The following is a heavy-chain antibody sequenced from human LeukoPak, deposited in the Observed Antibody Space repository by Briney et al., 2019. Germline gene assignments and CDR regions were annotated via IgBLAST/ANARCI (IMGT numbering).Heavy chain of an antibody. V-gene: IGHV4-34*01. CDR3: ARRATNSRITMVRGVIVAANNHHFDY. CDR2: INHSGST. CDR1: GGSFSGYY. Sequence: SETLSLTCAVYGGSFSGYYWSWIRQPPGKGLEWIGEINHSGSTNYNPSLKSRVTISVDTSKNQFSLKLSSVTAADTAVYYCARRATNSRITMVRGVIVAANNHHFDYWGQGTLVTVST. J-gene: IGHJ4*02. D-gene: IGHD3-10*01.